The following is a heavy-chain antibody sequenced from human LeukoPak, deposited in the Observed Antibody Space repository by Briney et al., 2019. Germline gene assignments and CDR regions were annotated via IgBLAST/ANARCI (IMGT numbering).Heavy chain of an antibody. CDR3: ARSRPTLIWFGELYWFDP. Sequence: GSLRLSCAASGFTFSSYTMNWIRQPPGKGLEWIGEINHSGSTNYNPSLKSRVTISVDTSKNQFSLKLSSVTAADTAVYYCARSRPTLIWFGELYWFDPWGQGTLVTVSS. CDR2: INHSGST. V-gene: IGHV4-34*01. D-gene: IGHD3-10*01. CDR1: GFTFSSYT. J-gene: IGHJ5*02.